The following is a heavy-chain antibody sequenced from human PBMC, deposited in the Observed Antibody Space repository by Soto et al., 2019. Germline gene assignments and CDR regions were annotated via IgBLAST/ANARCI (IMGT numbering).Heavy chain of an antibody. CDR3: AKGGYSSHFDS. D-gene: IGHD1-26*01. V-gene: IGHV3-23*01. J-gene: IGHJ4*02. CDR2: IRAAGGTT. Sequence: GGSLRLSCAASGFTFSSSSMTWVRQAPGKGLEWVSTIRAAGGTTYYADSVKGRFTISRDNSENTLHLQMNSLRAEDTAVYYCAKGGYSSHFDSWGQGTLVTVS. CDR1: GFTFSSSS.